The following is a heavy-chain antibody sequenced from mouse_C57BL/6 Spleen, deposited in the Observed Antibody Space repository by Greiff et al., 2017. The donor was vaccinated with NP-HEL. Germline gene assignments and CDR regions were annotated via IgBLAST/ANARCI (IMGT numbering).Heavy chain of an antibody. CDR2: IDPSDSYT. V-gene: IGHV1-59*01. CDR1: GYTFTSYW. Sequence: VQLQQPGAELVRPGTSVKLSCTASGYTFTSYWMHWVRQSPGQGLEWIGVIDPSDSYTNYNQKFKGKTILTVETSSSTAYMQLSSLTSKDSAVYYCARCARSGYGGFAYWGQGTLVTVSA. D-gene: IGHD3-2*02. J-gene: IGHJ3*01. CDR3: ARCARSGYGGFAY.